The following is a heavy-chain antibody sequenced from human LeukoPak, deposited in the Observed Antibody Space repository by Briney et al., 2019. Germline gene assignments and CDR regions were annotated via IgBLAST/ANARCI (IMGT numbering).Heavy chain of an antibody. CDR2: INHSGST. CDR3: ARDLGYSASSERFDWFDP. CDR1: GGSFSGYY. J-gene: IGHJ5*02. V-gene: IGHV4-34*01. Sequence: SETLSLTCAVYGGSFSGYYWSWIRQPPGKGLEWIGEINHSGSTNYNPSLKSRVTISVDTPKNQFSLKLSSVTAADTAVYYCARDLGYSASSERFDWFDPWGQGTLVTVSS. D-gene: IGHD5-24*01.